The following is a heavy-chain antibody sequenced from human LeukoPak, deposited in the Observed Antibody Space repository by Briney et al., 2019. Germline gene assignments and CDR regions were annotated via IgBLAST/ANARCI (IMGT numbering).Heavy chain of an antibody. V-gene: IGHV3-74*01. D-gene: IGHD2-15*01. Sequence: PWGSLRLSCAASGFTFSSYWMHWVCQAPGKGLVWVSRINSDGSSTSYADSVKGRFTISRDNAKNTLYLQMNSLRAEDTAVYYCARSPISSGGSHLYYYYYMDVWGKGTTVTVSS. J-gene: IGHJ6*03. CDR1: GFTFSSYW. CDR3: ARSPISSGGSHLYYYYYMDV. CDR2: INSDGSST.